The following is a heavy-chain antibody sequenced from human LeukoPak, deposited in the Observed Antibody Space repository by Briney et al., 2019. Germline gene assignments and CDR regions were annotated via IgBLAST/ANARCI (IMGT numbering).Heavy chain of an antibody. J-gene: IGHJ5*02. CDR2: IIPIFGTA. V-gene: IGHV1-69*13. CDR1: GYTFTSYG. CDR3: ARDPYPHDYRGNWFDP. Sequence: SVKVSCKASGYTFTSYGISWVRQAPGQGLEWMGGIIPIFGTANYAQKFQGRVTITADESTSTAYMELSSLRSEDTAVYYCARDPYPHDYRGNWFDPWGQGTLVTVSS. D-gene: IGHD4-11*01.